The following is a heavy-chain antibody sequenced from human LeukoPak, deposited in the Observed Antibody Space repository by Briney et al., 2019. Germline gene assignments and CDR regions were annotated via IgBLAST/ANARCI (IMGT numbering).Heavy chain of an antibody. Sequence: PSETLSVTCNVSGASFTSHYWSWIRQPPGKGLEWIGYISYKGSTIYNPTLKRRLTLSLDSSKNPFSLKLISLTPADTAVYSCARNFWSGYSLDWGQGTLVSVSS. V-gene: IGHV4-59*11. D-gene: IGHD3-3*01. CDR2: ISYKGST. CDR1: GASFTSHY. CDR3: ARNFWSGYSLD. J-gene: IGHJ4*02.